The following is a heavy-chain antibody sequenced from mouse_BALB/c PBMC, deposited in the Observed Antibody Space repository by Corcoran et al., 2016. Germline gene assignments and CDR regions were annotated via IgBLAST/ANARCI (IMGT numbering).Heavy chain of an antibody. D-gene: IGHD2-12*01. V-gene: IGHV1-18*01. J-gene: IGHJ4*01. CDR1: GYSLTGYT. CDR3: ARPAIDYAMDY. CDR2: INPYNGGT. Sequence: EFQLQQSGPELVKPGASRRIPCKAPGYSLTGYTMNWVKQSNGKNLEWIGLINPYNGGTSYNQKFKGKATLTVDKSSSTAYMELLSLTSEDSAVYYCARPAIDYAMDYWGQGTSVTVSS.